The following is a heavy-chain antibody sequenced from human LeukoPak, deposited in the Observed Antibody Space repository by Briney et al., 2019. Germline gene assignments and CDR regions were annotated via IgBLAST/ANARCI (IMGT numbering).Heavy chain of an antibody. J-gene: IGHJ6*02. CDR3: AKDLSSYYYDSSGYYYGWNYYYGMDV. CDR2: ISYNGSNK. CDR1: GFTFSSYG. V-gene: IGHV3-30*18. Sequence: GGFLRLSCAASGFTFSSYGMHWVRQAPGKGLQWVSGISYNGSNKNYADSVKGRFTISRDNSKNTLYLQMNSLRAEDTAVYYCAKDLSSYYYDSSGYYYGWNYYYGMDVWGQGTTVTVSS. D-gene: IGHD3-22*01.